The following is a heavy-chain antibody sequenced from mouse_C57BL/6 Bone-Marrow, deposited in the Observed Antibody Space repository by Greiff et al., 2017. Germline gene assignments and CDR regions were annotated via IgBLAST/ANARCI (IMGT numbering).Heavy chain of an antibody. Sequence: QVQLKQSGAELVRPGASVTLSCKASGYTFTDYEMHWVKQTPVHGLEWIGAIDPETGGTAYNQKFKGKAILTADKSSSTAYIELRSLTSEDSAVYYCTSSNWDPDWYFDVWGTGTTVTVSS. V-gene: IGHV1-15*01. J-gene: IGHJ1*03. CDR3: TSSNWDPDWYFDV. CDR2: IDPETGGT. D-gene: IGHD4-1*01. CDR1: GYTFTDYE.